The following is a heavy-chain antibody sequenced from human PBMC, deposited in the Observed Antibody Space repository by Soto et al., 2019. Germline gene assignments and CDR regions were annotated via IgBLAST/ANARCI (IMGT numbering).Heavy chain of an antibody. V-gene: IGHV1-18*01. D-gene: IGHD2-8*01. Sequence: QVQLVQSGAEVKKPGASVKVSCKASGYTFTSYGISWVRQAPGQGLEWMGWSSAYNGNTNYAQKLQGRVTMTTDTSTSTAYMELRSLRSDDTAVYYCARLRYYCTNGVCYTRAFDIWGQGTMVTVSS. CDR3: ARLRYYCTNGVCYTRAFDI. J-gene: IGHJ3*02. CDR1: GYTFTSYG. CDR2: SSAYNGNT.